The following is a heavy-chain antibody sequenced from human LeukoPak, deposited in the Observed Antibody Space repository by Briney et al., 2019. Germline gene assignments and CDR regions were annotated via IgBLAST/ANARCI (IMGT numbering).Heavy chain of an antibody. J-gene: IGHJ5*02. CDR3: ARSPRSDSTAGRGWFDP. D-gene: IGHD6-13*01. CDR1: GFTFSSYS. CDR2: IYFSGTT. V-gene: IGHV4-39*01. Sequence: LRLSCAASGFTFSSYSMSWVRPPPGKGLEWIGRIYFSGTTYYNPSLKSRVTISIDTSKEQFSLKLYSVAAADTAVYYWARSPRSDSTAGRGWFDPWGQGTLVTVSS.